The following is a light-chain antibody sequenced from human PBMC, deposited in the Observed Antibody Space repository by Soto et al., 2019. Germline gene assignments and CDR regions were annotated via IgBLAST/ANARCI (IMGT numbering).Light chain of an antibody. V-gene: IGLV3-1*01. CDR1: KLGEEY. Sequence: SYELTQPPSVSVSPGQTASITCSGDKLGEEYASWYQQKPGQSPVVVIYQDTKRPSGIPERFSGSNSGNTATLTISGTQAMDEADYYCQAWDSSTVVFGGGTKLTVL. J-gene: IGLJ2*01. CDR2: QDT. CDR3: QAWDSSTVV.